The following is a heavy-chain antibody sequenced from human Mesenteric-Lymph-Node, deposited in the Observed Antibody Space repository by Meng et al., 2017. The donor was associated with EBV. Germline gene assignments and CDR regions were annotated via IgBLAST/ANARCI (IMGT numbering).Heavy chain of an antibody. CDR1: GGFISVCCYS. CDR2: INYSGTT. Sequence: PVEVSPRELGMPSVSLYHSSAAVGGFISVCCYSWVWRRQPPEKGFELSGIINYSGTTYYNPSSESRFSIFVDTSKTKFSLNLSFVTAADTAVYFCARHRRASSTGDWLDPWGQGTLVTVSS. V-gene: IGHV4-39*01. CDR3: ARHRRASSTGDWLDP. D-gene: IGHD2-2*01. J-gene: IGHJ5*02.